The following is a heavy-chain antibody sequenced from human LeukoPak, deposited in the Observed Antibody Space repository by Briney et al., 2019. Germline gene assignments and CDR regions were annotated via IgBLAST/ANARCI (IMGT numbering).Heavy chain of an antibody. CDR3: ARGGIGYCSTTSCYFDS. Sequence: SQTLSLTCAISGDSVSTNSAAWNWIRQSPSRGLEWLESTYYRSKWSYDYAVSVKSRITINPDTSKNQFSLQLNSVTPEDTAVYYCARGGIGYCSTTSCYFDSWGQGTLVTVSS. CDR1: GDSVSTNSAA. D-gene: IGHD2-2*01. V-gene: IGHV6-1*01. J-gene: IGHJ4*02. CDR2: TYYRSKWSY.